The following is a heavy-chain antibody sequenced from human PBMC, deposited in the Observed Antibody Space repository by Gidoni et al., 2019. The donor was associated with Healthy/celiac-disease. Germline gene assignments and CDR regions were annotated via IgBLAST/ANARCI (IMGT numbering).Heavy chain of an antibody. CDR1: GGTFSSYA. Sequence: QVQLVQSGAEVKKPGSSVKVSCKASGGTFSSYAISWVRQAPGQGLEWMGRIIPILGIANYAQKFQGRVTITADKSTSTAYMELSSLRSEDTAVYYCARDVDLYCSSTSCYTRGVDYWGQGTLVTVSS. CDR3: ARDVDLYCSSTSCYTRGVDY. J-gene: IGHJ4*02. D-gene: IGHD2-2*02. V-gene: IGHV1-69*04. CDR2: IIPILGIA.